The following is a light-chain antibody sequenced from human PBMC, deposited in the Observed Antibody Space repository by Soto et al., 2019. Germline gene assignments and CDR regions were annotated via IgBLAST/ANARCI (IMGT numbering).Light chain of an antibody. CDR1: SSNIADNY. J-gene: IGLJ2*01. CDR2: DNN. V-gene: IGLV1-51*01. CDR3: GTWDSSLSAVV. Sequence: QSVLTQPPSVFAAPGQKVTISCSGSSSNIADNYVSWYQQLPGTAPKLLIYDNNKRPSGIPDRFSGSKSGTSATLGITGLQTGDEADYYCGTWDSSLSAVVFGGGTKLTVL.